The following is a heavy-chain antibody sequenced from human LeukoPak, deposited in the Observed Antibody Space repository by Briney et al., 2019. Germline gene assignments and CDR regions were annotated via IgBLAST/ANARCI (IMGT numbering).Heavy chain of an antibody. CDR1: GGSISSYY. D-gene: IGHD3-22*01. Sequence: SETLSLTCTVSGGSISSYYWSWIRQHPGKGLEWIGYIYYSGSTDYNPSLKSRVTISIDTSRNQFSLKLSSVTAADTAVYYCASLSVTYYDSSGPGDWGQGTLVTVSS. V-gene: IGHV4-59*01. J-gene: IGHJ4*02. CDR3: ASLSVTYYDSSGPGD. CDR2: IYYSGST.